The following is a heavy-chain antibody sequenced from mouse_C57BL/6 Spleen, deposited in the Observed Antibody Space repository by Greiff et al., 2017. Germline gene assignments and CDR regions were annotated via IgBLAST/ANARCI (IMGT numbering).Heavy chain of an antibody. J-gene: IGHJ2*01. D-gene: IGHD2-5*01. V-gene: IGHV1-69*01. CDR1: GYTFTSSW. Sequence: QVQLKQPGAELVMPGASVKLSCKASGYTFTSSWMHWVKQRPGQGLEWIGEIDPSDSYTNYNQKFKGKSTLTVAKYSSTAYMQLSSLTSEDSAVYYCARRYYSNYSLDYWGQGATLTVSS. CDR2: IDPSDSYT. CDR3: ARRYYSNYSLDY.